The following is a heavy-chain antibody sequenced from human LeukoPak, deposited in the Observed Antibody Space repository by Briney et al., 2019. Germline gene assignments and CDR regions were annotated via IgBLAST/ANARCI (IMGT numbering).Heavy chain of an antibody. CDR3: ARDRRLWYSSSSGYFDY. J-gene: IGHJ4*02. CDR1: GYSISSGYY. Sequence: SETLSLTCTVSGYSISSGYYWGWIRQPPGKGLEWIGSIYHSGSTYYNPSLTSRVTISVDTSKSQFSLKLSSVTAADTAVYYCARDRRLWYSSSSGYFDYWGQGTLVTVSS. D-gene: IGHD6-6*01. CDR2: IYHSGST. V-gene: IGHV4-38-2*02.